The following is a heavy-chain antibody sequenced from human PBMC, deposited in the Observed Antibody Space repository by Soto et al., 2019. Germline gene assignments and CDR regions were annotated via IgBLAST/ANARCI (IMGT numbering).Heavy chain of an antibody. V-gene: IGHV3-9*01. D-gene: IGHD6-13*01. CDR3: VKDVSINWYSGHFRH. CDR2: INWNSGSI. CDR1: GFTFDDYA. J-gene: IGHJ1*01. Sequence: VQLVESGGGLVQPGRSLRLSCAASGFTFDDYAMHWVRQVPGKGLEWVSGINWNSGSIGYGDSVKGRFAISRDNAKNSLHLQMNSLSAEDTAFYYCVKDVSINWYSGHFRHWGQGTLVTVSS.